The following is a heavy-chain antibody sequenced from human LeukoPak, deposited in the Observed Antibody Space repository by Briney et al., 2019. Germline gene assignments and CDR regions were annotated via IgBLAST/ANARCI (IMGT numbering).Heavy chain of an antibody. Sequence: SETLSLTCAVYGGSFSGYYWSWIRQPPGKGLEWIGEINHSGSTNYNPSLKSRVNISVDTSKNQFSLKLSSVTAADTAVYYCARRKNSPSPFDYWGQGTLVTVSS. CDR1: GGSFSGYY. V-gene: IGHV4-34*01. CDR3: ARRKNSPSPFDY. D-gene: IGHD6-6*01. J-gene: IGHJ4*02. CDR2: INHSGST.